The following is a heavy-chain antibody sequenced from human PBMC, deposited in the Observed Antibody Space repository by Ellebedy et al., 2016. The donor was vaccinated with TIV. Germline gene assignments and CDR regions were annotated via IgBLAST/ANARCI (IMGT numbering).Heavy chain of an antibody. V-gene: IGHV1-2*02. CDR2: INPKNGDT. CDR1: GYTFTNYY. Sequence: AASVKVSCKASGYTFTNYYMNWVRQAPGQGLEWMGWINPKNGDTSYAQKFQGRVTMTRDTSTRTVYMELSSLRSEDTAVYYCARAPSVDPHMDVWGQGTTVTVSS. CDR3: ARAPSVDPHMDV. J-gene: IGHJ6*02. D-gene: IGHD6-19*01.